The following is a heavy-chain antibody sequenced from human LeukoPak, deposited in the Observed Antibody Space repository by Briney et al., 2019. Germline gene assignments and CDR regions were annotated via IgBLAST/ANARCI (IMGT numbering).Heavy chain of an antibody. CDR1: GFSFSSYA. V-gene: IGHV3-15*07. CDR2: IRSNSDGGTI. J-gene: IGHJ5*02. CDR3: ATDHYDTT. D-gene: IGHD3-22*01. Sequence: GGSLRLSCAASGFSFSSYAINWVRQAPGKGLEWVGRIRSNSDGGTIDYAAPVRGRFGLSRDDSKNTLYLQMNSLQTEDTAVYYCATDHYDTTWGQGTLVSVSS.